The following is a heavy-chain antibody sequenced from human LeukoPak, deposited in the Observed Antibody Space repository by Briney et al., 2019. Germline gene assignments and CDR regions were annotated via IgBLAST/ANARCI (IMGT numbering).Heavy chain of an antibody. CDR2: IYYSGST. CDR3: ARHWPGYCSSTSCSRNFDY. CDR1: GGSISSSSYY. V-gene: IGHV4-39*01. D-gene: IGHD2-2*01. J-gene: IGHJ4*02. Sequence: SETLSLTCTVSGGSISSSSYYWGWFRQPPGKGLEWIGRIYYSGSTYYNPSLKSRVTISVDTSKNQFSLKLSPVTAADTAVYYCARHWPGYCSSTSCSRNFDYWGQGTLVTVSS.